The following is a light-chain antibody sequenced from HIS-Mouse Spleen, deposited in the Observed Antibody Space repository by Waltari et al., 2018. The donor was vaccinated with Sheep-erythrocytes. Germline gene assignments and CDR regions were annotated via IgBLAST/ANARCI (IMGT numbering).Light chain of an antibody. CDR1: SSDVGGYNY. CDR3: CSYAGSYNHV. J-gene: IGLJ1*01. CDR2: DVS. V-gene: IGLV2-11*01. Sequence: QSALTQPRSVSGSPGQSVTISCTGTSSDVGGYNYVSWYQQHPGKAPKLMIYDVSKRPSGVPDHVSGSKSSYTASLTISGLQAEYEADYYCCSYAGSYNHVFATGTKVTVL.